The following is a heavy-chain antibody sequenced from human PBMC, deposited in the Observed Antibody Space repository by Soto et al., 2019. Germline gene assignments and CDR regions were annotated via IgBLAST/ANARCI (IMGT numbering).Heavy chain of an antibody. V-gene: IGHV3-21*01. CDR1: GFTFRSYS. Sequence: EVQLVESGGGLVKPGGSRRLSCAASGFTFRSYSMNWVRQAPGKGLEWVSSISSSSSYIYYADSVKGRFTISRDNAKNSLYLQMNSLRAEDTAVYYCARAVGGASRYYYYGMDVWGQGTTVTVSS. CDR3: ARAVGGASRYYYYGMDV. D-gene: IGHD1-26*01. CDR2: ISSSSSYI. J-gene: IGHJ6*02.